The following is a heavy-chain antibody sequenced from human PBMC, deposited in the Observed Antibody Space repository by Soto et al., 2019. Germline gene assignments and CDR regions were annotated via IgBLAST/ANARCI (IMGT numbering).Heavy chain of an antibody. D-gene: IGHD3-16*01. CDR2: IFHSGST. CDR1: GASISSTNW. CDR3: ARRIYGDWYFDL. Sequence: QVQLQESSPGLLKPSGTLSLTCAVSGASISSTNWWSWVRQPPGKGLEWIGEIFHSGSTNSNPSLKSRVTISLDPSKNQFSLKLSSVTAADMAVYYCARRIYGDWYFDLWGRGTLVTVSS. J-gene: IGHJ2*01. V-gene: IGHV4-4*02.